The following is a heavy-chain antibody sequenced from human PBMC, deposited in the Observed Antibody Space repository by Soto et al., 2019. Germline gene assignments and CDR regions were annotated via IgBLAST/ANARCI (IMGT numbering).Heavy chain of an antibody. V-gene: IGHV5-51*01. J-gene: IGHJ6*02. Sequence: PGESLNISCKGSGYSFTSDWIGWVRQMPGKGLEWMGIIYPGDSDTRYSPSFQCQVTISADKSISTAYLQWSSLKASDTAMYYCASGGDIVATRGPYYYGMDVWGQGTTVTVSS. CDR2: IYPGDSDT. CDR3: ASGGDIVATRGPYYYGMDV. CDR1: GYSFTSDW. D-gene: IGHD5-12*01.